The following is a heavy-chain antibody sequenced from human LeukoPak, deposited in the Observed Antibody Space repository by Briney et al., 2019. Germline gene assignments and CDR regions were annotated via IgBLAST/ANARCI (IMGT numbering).Heavy chain of an antibody. CDR3: ARSGAVNWGYLFGTMDV. D-gene: IGHD7-27*01. V-gene: IGHV1-2*02. CDR2: INPNSGGT. CDR1: GYTFTGYY. Sequence: ASVKVSCKASGYTFTGYYMHWVRQAPGQGLEWMGWINPNSGGTNYAQKFQGRVTMTRDTSISTAYMELSRLRSDDTAVYYGARSGAVNWGYLFGTMDVWGKGTTVTISS. J-gene: IGHJ6*03.